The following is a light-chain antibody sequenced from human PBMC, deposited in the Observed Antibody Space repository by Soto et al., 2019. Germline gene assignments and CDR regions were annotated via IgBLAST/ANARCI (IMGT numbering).Light chain of an antibody. CDR2: AAS. CDR3: QQYYSYTWT. J-gene: IGKJ1*01. Sequence: IQLTQSPSFLSASVGDRVTITCRASQGISSYLAWYQQKPGKAPKILIYAASTLQSGVPSRFSGSGSGTDFTLTISCLKSEDFATYYCQQYYSYTWTFGQGTKVDIK. CDR1: QGISSY. V-gene: IGKV1-8*01.